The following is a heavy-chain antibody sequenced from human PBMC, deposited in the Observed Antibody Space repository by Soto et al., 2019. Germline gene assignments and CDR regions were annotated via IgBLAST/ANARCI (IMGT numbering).Heavy chain of an antibody. CDR2: IWYDGSNK. D-gene: IGHD5-12*01. CDR1: GFTFSSYG. CDR3: AIYERGPFDY. Sequence: QVQLVESGGGVVQPGRSLRLSCAASGFTFSSYGMHWVRQAPGKGLEWVAVIWYDGSNKYYADSVKGRFTISRDNSKNTLYLQMNSLRAEDTAVYYCAIYERGPFDYWGQGTLVTVSS. V-gene: IGHV3-33*01. J-gene: IGHJ4*02.